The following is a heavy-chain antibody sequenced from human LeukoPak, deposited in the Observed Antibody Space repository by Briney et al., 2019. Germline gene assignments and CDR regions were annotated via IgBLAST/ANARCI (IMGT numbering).Heavy chain of an antibody. CDR1: GYTFTDYY. J-gene: IGHJ6*02. Sequence: WASVKVSCKASGYTFTDYYMHWVRQAPGQRLEWMGWISAYSGNTNYAQKLQGRVTMTTDTSTSTAYMELRSLRSDDTAVCYCARDKDSSSWPTYYYYYYGMDVWGQGTTVTVSS. CDR3: ARDKDSSSWPTYYYYYYGMDV. V-gene: IGHV1-18*04. D-gene: IGHD6-13*01. CDR2: ISAYSGNT.